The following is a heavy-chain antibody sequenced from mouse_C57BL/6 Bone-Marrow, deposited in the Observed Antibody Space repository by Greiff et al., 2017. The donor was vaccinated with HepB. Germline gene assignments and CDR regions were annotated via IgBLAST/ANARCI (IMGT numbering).Heavy chain of an antibody. D-gene: IGHD2-5*01. J-gene: IGHJ4*01. CDR3: AKTYYSNPYYAMDY. CDR2: ISSGSSTI. CDR1: GFTFSDYG. V-gene: IGHV5-17*01. Sequence: DVHLVESGGGLVKPGGSLKLSCAASGFTFSDYGMHWVRQAPEKGLEWVAYISSGSSTIYYADTVKGRFTISRDNAKNTLFLQMTSLRSEDTAMYYCAKTYYSNPYYAMDYWGQGTSVTVSS.